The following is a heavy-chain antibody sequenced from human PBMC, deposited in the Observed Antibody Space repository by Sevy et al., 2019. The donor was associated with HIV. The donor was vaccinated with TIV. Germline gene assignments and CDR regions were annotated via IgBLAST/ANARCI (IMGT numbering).Heavy chain of an antibody. CDR3: ATTKDYYDSSGCPFDY. D-gene: IGHD3-22*01. CDR2: VDPEDGET. V-gene: IGHV1-24*01. Sequence: ASVKVSCKVSGYTLTQVSMHWVRQAPGEGLDWMGSVDPEDGETNYAQKFQGRVTMTEDTSTDTAYMELNSLRSEDTAVYFCATTKDYYDSSGCPFDYWGQGTLVTVSS. J-gene: IGHJ4*02. CDR1: GYTLTQVS.